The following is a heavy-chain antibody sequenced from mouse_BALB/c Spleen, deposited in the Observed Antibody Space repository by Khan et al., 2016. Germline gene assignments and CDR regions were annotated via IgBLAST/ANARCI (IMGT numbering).Heavy chain of an antibody. CDR3: ARNDQDYDAWFAS. J-gene: IGHJ3*01. D-gene: IGHD2-4*01. CDR2: IWAGGST. V-gene: IGHV2-9*02. Sequence: QVQLKESGPGLVAPSQSLSITCTVSGFSFTNSGVHWVRQPPGQGLDWLGVIWAGGSTDYNSALMSRLSITKDNSQNQVFLERNSLQTDDTAMYYCARNDQDYDAWFASWGQGTLVTVSA. CDR1: GFSFTNSG.